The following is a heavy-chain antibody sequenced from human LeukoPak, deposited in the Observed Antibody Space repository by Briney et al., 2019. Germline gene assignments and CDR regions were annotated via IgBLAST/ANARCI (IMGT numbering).Heavy chain of an antibody. Sequence: GGSLRLSCAASGFTFSSYSMNWVRQAPGKGLEWVSSISSSSSYIYYADSVKGRFTISRDNAKNSLYLQMNRLRAEDTAVYYCARGSLTGYYGPFDYWGQGTLVTVSS. CDR3: ARGSLTGYYGPFDY. CDR1: GFTFSSYS. J-gene: IGHJ4*02. CDR2: ISSSSSYI. V-gene: IGHV3-21*01. D-gene: IGHD3-9*01.